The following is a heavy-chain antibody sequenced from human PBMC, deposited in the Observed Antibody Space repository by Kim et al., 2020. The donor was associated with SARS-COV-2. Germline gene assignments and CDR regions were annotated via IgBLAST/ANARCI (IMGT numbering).Heavy chain of an antibody. CDR2: GT. J-gene: IGHJ6*02. V-gene: IGHV1-2*02. D-gene: IGHD3-3*01. Sequence: GTNNAQKFQGRVTMTRDTSISTAYMELSRLRSDDTAVYYCARDGGGMDVWGQGTTVTVSS. CDR3: ARDGGGMDV.